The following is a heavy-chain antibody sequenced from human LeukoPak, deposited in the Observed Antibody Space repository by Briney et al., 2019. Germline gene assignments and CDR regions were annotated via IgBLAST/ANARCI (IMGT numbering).Heavy chain of an antibody. V-gene: IGHV3-21*01. Sequence: GGSLRLSCEVSGFIFDSFVMHWVRQAPGKGPEGVSCISSGSSLIYYADSVRGRFTISRDNAKNSLYLQMNSLRAEDTAVYYCAKDGSSTWYFDYWGQGSLVTVSS. D-gene: IGHD2-2*01. CDR2: ISSGSSLI. CDR3: AKDGSSTWYFDY. CDR1: GFIFDSFV. J-gene: IGHJ4*02.